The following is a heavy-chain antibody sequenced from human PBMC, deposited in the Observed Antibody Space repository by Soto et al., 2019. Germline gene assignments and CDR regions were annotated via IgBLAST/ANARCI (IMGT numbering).Heavy chain of an antibody. V-gene: IGHV3-48*02. CDR1: GFTFSIYT. CDR2: ITAASDTI. Sequence: ELQLVESGGGLAQPGGSLRLSCEAAGFTFSIYTMNWVRQAPGKGLERVSYITAASDTIYYADCVKGRFTISRDNAKNSLYLQMNSLKDEDTAVYFCARHYTTSRVGAWFDPWGQGTLVTVSS. J-gene: IGHJ5*02. CDR3: ARHYTTSRVGAWFDP. D-gene: IGHD3-3*01.